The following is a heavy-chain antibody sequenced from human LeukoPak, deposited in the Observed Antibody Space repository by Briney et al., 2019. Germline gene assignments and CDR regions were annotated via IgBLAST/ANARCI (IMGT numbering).Heavy chain of an antibody. CDR1: GGTFSSYA. CDR3: AREGDPDEYSGYAWFDP. D-gene: IGHD5-12*01. Sequence: ASVKVSCKASGGTFSSYAISWVRQAPGQGLEWMGGIIPIFGTANYAQKFQGRVTITADESTSTAYMELSSLRSEDTAVYYCAREGDPDEYSGYAWFDPWGRGTLVTVSS. CDR2: IIPIFGTA. V-gene: IGHV1-69*13. J-gene: IGHJ5*02.